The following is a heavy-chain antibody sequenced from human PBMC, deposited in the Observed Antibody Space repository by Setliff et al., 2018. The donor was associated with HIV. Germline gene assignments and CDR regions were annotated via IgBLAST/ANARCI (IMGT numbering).Heavy chain of an antibody. Sequence: ETLSLTCAVYGGAFNDYYWNWIRQPPGEGLQWIGEINHSGNINYNPSLRSRVTMSVDTSKKRFSLNVTSVTAADTAVYYCARGTYYNGGHLPLDSWGQGALVTVSS. CDR3: ARGTYYNGGHLPLDS. V-gene: IGHV4-34*01. J-gene: IGHJ4*02. CDR2: INHSGNI. CDR1: GGAFNDYY. D-gene: IGHD2-8*01.